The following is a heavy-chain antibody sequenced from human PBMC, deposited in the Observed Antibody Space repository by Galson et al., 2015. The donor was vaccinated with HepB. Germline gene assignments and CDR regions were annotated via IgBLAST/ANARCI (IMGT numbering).Heavy chain of an antibody. J-gene: IGHJ4*02. D-gene: IGHD2/OR15-2a*01. CDR1: GYIFNTYG. V-gene: IGHV1-18*04. Sequence: SVKVSCKASGYIFNTYGIGWVRQAPGQGLEWMGWISPYNGDTRYVQKLQGRVTLTTDTSTGTAYMELRSLTSADTAVNYCGRAPPNRGRSGMHFLNSWGQGALVTVSS. CDR3: GRAPPNRGRSGMHFLNS. CDR2: ISPYNGDT.